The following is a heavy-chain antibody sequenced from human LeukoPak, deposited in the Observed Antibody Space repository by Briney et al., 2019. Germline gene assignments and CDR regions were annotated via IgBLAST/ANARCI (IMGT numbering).Heavy chain of an antibody. J-gene: IGHJ4*02. CDR3: ARALTVTRDY. V-gene: IGHV4-39*07. CDR1: GASISSSGYY. D-gene: IGHD4-17*01. Sequence: ASETLSLTCTVSGASISSSGYYWGWIRQPPGKGLEWIGSIYHSGSTYYNPSLKSRVTISVDTSKNQFSLKLSSVTAADTAVYYCARALTVTRDYWGQGTLVTVSS. CDR2: IYHSGST.